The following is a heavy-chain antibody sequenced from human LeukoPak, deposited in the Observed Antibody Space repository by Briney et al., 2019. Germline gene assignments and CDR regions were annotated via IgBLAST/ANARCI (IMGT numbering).Heavy chain of an antibody. D-gene: IGHD1-26*01. Sequence: ASVKVSCKASGYSFPDYGISWVRQAPAQGLEWMGWISAYNRNTNYAQKVQGRVTMTIETSTSTAYMELRGLRSDDTAVYYCTSPRSGTYDFDYWGQGTLVTVSS. CDR2: ISAYNRNT. J-gene: IGHJ4*02. V-gene: IGHV1-18*01. CDR3: TSPRSGTYDFDY. CDR1: GYSFPDYG.